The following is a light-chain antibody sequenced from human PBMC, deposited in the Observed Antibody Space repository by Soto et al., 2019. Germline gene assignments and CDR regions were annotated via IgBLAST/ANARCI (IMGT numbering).Light chain of an antibody. J-gene: IGKJ1*01. CDR3: QQYNSYST. CDR2: KAS. V-gene: IGKV1-5*03. Sequence: DSQMTQSPSTLSASVGDTVTITCRASQSISSWLAWYQQKPGKAPKLLIYKASSLESGVPSRFSGSGSGTEFTLTISSLQPDDFATYYCQQYNSYSTFGQGTKVEIK. CDR1: QSISSW.